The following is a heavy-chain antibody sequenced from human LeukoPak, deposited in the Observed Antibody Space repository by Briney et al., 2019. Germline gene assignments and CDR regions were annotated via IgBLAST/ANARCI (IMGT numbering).Heavy chain of an antibody. V-gene: IGHV4-59*12. CDR3: ARDLYSSSWYSDAFDI. D-gene: IGHD6-13*01. Sequence: PSETLSLTCTVSGGSISSYYWSWIRQPPGKGLEWIGYIYYSGSTNYNPSLKSRVTISVDTSKNQFSLKLSSVTAADTAVYYCARDLYSSSWYSDAFDIWGQGTMVTVSS. J-gene: IGHJ3*02. CDR1: GGSISSYY. CDR2: IYYSGST.